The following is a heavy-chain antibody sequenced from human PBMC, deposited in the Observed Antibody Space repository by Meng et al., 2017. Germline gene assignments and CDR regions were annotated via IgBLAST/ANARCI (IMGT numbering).Heavy chain of an antibody. CDR1: GASVSSNSAA. CDR3: ARGSYSFDS. D-gene: IGHD1-26*01. V-gene: IGHV6-1*01. J-gene: IGHJ4*02. CDR2: AYYRSKWYH. Sequence: QLQLQQSGPGLVKPSQTLSLSCAISGASVSSNSAAWNWIRQSPSRGLEWLGRAYYRSKWYHDYAESVKSRISIDPDTSKNQFSLQLRSVTPEDSAVYYCARGSYSFDSWGQRTLVTVSS.